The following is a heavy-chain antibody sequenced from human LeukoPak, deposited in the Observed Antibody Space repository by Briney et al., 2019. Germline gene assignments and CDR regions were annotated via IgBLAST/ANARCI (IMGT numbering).Heavy chain of an antibody. CDR1: GGSFSGYY. CDR2: INHSGST. D-gene: IGHD1-1*01. CDR3: ARGIQHIDY. Sequence: SETLSLTCAVYGGSFSGYYWSWIRQAPGKGLEWIGEINHSGSTNYNPSLKSRVTISVDTSKNQFSLKLSSVTAADTAVYYCARGIQHIDYWGQGTLVNVSS. V-gene: IGHV4-34*01. J-gene: IGHJ4*02.